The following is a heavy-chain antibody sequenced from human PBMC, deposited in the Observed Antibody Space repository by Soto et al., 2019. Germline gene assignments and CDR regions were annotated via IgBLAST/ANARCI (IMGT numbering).Heavy chain of an antibody. J-gene: IGHJ4*02. Sequence: LRLSCAASGFMFSTHGMHWVRQAPGKGLEWVAVIWSDGNNRYYADSVKGRFTISRDNSKNTLYLQMNSLRAEDTAVYYCVRGDNWNDEASDYWGQGTLVTVSS. CDR3: VRGDNWNDEASDY. D-gene: IGHD1-1*01. CDR1: GFMFSTHG. CDR2: IWSDGNNR. V-gene: IGHV3-33*01.